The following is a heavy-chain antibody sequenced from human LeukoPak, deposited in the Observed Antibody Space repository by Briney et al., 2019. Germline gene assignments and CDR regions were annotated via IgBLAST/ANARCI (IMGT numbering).Heavy chain of an antibody. CDR2: IYHSGST. CDR1: GGSINSSSYY. D-gene: IGHD3-10*01. J-gene: IGHJ3*02. V-gene: IGHV4-39*07. CDR3: ARSDGYGLVGI. Sequence: SETLSLTCTVSGGSINSSSYYWGWIRQPPGKGLEWIGSIYHSGSTYYNPSLKSRVTIAVETSKNQFSLKLSSVTAADKAVYYCARSDGYGLVGIWGQGTMVTVSS.